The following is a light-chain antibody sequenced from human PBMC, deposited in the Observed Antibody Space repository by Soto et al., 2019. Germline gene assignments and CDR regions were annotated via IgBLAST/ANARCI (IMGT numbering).Light chain of an antibody. CDR2: DDS. CDR3: QVWDTRNTHVV. V-gene: IGLV3-21*02. Sequence: SYELTQPPSVSVAPGQTARITCGRNNIGSESVHWYQQRPGQAPVMVVYDDSDRPSGIPERFSGSNSGNTATLTISSVEAGDEADYYCQVWDTRNTHVVFGGGTKLTVL. CDR1: NIGSES. J-gene: IGLJ2*01.